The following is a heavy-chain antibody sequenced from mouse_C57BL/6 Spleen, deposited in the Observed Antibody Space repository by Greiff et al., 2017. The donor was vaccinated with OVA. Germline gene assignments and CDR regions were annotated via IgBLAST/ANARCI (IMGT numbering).Heavy chain of an antibody. CDR1: GFTFSSYA. Sequence: DVMLVESGGGLVKPGGSLKLSCAASGFTFSSYAMSWVRQTPEKRLEWVATISDGGSYTYYPDNVKGRFTISRDNAENNLYLQMSHLKSEDTAMYFCARYYYGSSYPFGVWGTGTTVTVSS. CDR3: ARYYYGSSYPFGV. J-gene: IGHJ1*03. V-gene: IGHV5-4*03. D-gene: IGHD1-1*01. CDR2: ISDGGSYT.